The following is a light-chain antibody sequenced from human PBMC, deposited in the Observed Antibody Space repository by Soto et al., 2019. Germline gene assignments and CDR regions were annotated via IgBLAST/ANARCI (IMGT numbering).Light chain of an antibody. J-gene: IGKJ1*01. CDR2: GAS. CDR1: QSVSSSY. V-gene: IGKV3-20*01. CDR3: QQHGSSPRT. Sequence: EIVLTQSPGTLSLSPGERVTLSCRASQSVSSSYLAWYQQKPGQAPRLLLYGASRRATGIPDRFSGSGSGTDFTLTISRLEAEDFAVYYCQQHGSSPRTFGQGTKVEIK.